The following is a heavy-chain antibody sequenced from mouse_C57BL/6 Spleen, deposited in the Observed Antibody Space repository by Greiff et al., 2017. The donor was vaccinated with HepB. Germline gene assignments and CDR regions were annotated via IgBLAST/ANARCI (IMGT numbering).Heavy chain of an antibody. D-gene: IGHD3-3*01. CDR1: GYTFTSYW. J-gene: IGHJ4*01. V-gene: IGHV1-53*01. CDR2: INPSNGGT. Sequence: QVQLKQPGTELVKPGASVKLSCKASGYTFTSYWMHWVKQRPGQGLEWIGNINPSNGGTTYNEKFKSKATLTVDKSSSTAYMQLSSLTSEDSAVYYCARGRDGDYAMDYWGQGTSVTVSS. CDR3: ARGRDGDYAMDY.